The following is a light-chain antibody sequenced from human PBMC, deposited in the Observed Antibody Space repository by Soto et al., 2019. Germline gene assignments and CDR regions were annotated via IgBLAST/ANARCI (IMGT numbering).Light chain of an antibody. CDR2: LAY. CDR1: QSLLHSNGYNY. CDR3: MQALQTPRP. V-gene: IGKV2-28*01. J-gene: IGKJ1*01. Sequence: DIVMTQSPLSLPVTPGEPASISCRSSQSLLHSNGYNYLDWYLQKPGQSPQLLIYLAYNRASGVPDRFRGRGSGTDFTLKISRVEAEDVGVYYCMQALQTPRPFGQGTKVDIK.